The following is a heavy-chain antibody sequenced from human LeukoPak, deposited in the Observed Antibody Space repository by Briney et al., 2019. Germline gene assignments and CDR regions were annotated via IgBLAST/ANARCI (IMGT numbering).Heavy chain of an antibody. CDR2: IYYSGST. V-gene: IGHV4-31*03. CDR3: ARNMVRGAPGALPH. J-gene: IGHJ1*01. Sequence: PSETLSLTCTVSGGSISSGGYYWSWIRQHPGKGLEWIGYIYYSGSTYNNPSLKSRVTISLDTSKNQFSLKLRSVTAADTAVYYCARNMVRGAPGALPHWGQGTLVTVSS. D-gene: IGHD3-10*01. CDR1: GGSISSGGYY.